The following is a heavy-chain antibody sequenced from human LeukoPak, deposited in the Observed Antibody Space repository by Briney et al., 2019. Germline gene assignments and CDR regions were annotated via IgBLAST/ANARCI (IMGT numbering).Heavy chain of an antibody. D-gene: IGHD4-23*01. CDR2: ITSSSDTI. V-gene: IGHV3-48*01. Sequence: GGSLTLSCAASGFTFSSYSMNWVRQAPGQGLEWVSYITSSSDTIYYADSVKGRFTISRDNGKNSLFLLMNSLRAEDTAVYYCTREPQGAGNSGLDYWGQGTLVTVSS. J-gene: IGHJ4*02. CDR1: GFTFSSYS. CDR3: TREPQGAGNSGLDY.